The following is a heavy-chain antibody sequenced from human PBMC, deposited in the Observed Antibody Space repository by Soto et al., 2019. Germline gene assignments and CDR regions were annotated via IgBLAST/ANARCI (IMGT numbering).Heavy chain of an antibody. V-gene: IGHV4-59*08. Sequence: SETLSLTCTVSGCSISSYYWSWIRQPPGKGLEWIGYIYYSGRTNYNPSLKSRVTISVDTSKNQFSLKLSSVTAADTAVYYCARRYGWAFDIWGQGTMVTVSS. D-gene: IGHD3-16*01. CDR1: GCSISSYY. CDR3: ARRYGWAFDI. J-gene: IGHJ3*02. CDR2: IYYSGRT.